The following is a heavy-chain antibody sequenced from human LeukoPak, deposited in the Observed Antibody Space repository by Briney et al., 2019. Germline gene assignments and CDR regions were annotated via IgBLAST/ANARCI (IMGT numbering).Heavy chain of an antibody. V-gene: IGHV4-39*07. CDR2: IYYSGST. Sequence: SETLSLTCTVSGGSISSSSYYWGWIRQPPGKGLEWIGSIYYSGSTYYNPSLKSRVTISVDTSKNQFSLKLSSVTAADTAVYYCAKQQLALGYWGQGTLVTVSS. CDR1: GGSISSSSYY. CDR3: AKQQLALGY. J-gene: IGHJ4*02. D-gene: IGHD6-13*01.